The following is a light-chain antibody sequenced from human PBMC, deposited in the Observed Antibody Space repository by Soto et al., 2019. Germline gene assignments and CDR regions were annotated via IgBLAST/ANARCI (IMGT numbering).Light chain of an antibody. Sequence: ESVLTQSPGTLSLSPGERATLSCRASQSVSSSYLAWYQQKPGQAPRLLIYGASSRATGIPDRFSGSGSGTDFTLTISRLEPEDFAVYYCQQYGSSPRVTLGQGTKVDIK. V-gene: IGKV3-20*01. CDR1: QSVSSSY. CDR3: QQYGSSPRVT. CDR2: GAS. J-gene: IGKJ1*01.